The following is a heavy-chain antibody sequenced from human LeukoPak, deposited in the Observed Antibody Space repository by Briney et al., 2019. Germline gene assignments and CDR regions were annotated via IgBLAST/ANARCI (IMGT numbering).Heavy chain of an antibody. V-gene: IGHV1-2*02. Sequence: AASLKLSCKASGYTFTGYNMHWVRHAPGQGLEWMGWINPNCGGTNYAQTFQGRVTMTRDTSISTAYMELSRLRSDDTAVYYCAGDRGSLLWFGELFPFDPWGQGTLVTVPS. CDR3: AGDRGSLLWFGELFPFDP. J-gene: IGHJ5*02. CDR2: INPNCGGT. D-gene: IGHD3-10*01. CDR1: GYTFTGYN.